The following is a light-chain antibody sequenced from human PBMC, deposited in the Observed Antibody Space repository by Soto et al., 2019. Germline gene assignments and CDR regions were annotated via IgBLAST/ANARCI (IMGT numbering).Light chain of an antibody. V-gene: IGLV2-14*01. J-gene: IGLJ1*01. CDR2: EVT. CDR1: SSDIGADDF. CDR3: TSYTSDSTPYV. Sequence: QSALTQPASVSGSPGQSITISCTGTSSDIGADDFVSWYQHHPDKTPKLIIFEVTNRPSGVSNRFSGSKSGNTASLTISGLRAEDEADYYCTSYTSDSTPYVFGTGTKLTVL.